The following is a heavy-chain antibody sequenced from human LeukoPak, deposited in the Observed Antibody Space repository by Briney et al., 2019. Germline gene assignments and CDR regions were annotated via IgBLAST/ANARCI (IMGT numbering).Heavy chain of an antibody. CDR2: INTDGSFT. D-gene: IGHD2-15*01. Sequence: GGSLRLSCAASGFTFSDYWMHWVRRAPGKGLVWVSRINTDGSFTNYADSVKGRFTISRDSAKNTLYLQMNSLRAEDTAVSYCASCSGGTCYNHAFDTWGQGTMVTVSS. CDR1: GFTFSDYW. V-gene: IGHV3-74*01. J-gene: IGHJ3*02. CDR3: ASCSGGTCYNHAFDT.